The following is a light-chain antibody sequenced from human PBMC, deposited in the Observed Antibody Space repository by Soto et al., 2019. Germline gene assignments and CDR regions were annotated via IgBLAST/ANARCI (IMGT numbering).Light chain of an antibody. V-gene: IGKV3-15*01. J-gene: IGKJ2*01. Sequence: EIVMSQSPATLSVSPGERATLSCRASQSVRNNLAWYQQRPGQAPRLLMYGASTRPSGIPARFTGGGSGTDFTLTITSLQSEDCAVYYCQQYDSYMYAFGQGTKVEI. CDR2: GAS. CDR1: QSVRNN. CDR3: QQYDSYMYA.